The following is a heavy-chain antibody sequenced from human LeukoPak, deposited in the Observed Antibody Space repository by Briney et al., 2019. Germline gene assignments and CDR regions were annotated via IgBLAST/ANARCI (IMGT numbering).Heavy chain of an antibody. V-gene: IGHV3-15*01. Sequence: GGSLRLSCAASGSTFSNAWMSWVRQAPGKGLEWVGRIKSKKDGATTDYAAPVKGRFTISRDDSKNTLFLQMNSLKTEDTAVYYCTTCPSSGWYGGSDYWGQGTLVTVSS. J-gene: IGHJ4*02. CDR2: IKSKKDGATT. CDR1: GSTFSNAW. D-gene: IGHD6-19*01. CDR3: TTCPSSGWYGGSDY.